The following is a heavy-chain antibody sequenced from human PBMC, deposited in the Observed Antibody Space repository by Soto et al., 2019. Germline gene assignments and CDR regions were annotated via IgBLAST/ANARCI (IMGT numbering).Heavy chain of an antibody. V-gene: IGHV3-11*01. CDR3: VRDRDRRWFDP. J-gene: IGHJ5*02. Sequence: HLVESGGGLVKPGGSLRLSCEASGFIFSDFYMAWIRQAPGKGLEWVSHISSDGDSTYADSVKGRFTISRDNAKNSLYLQMNSLRVEDTAVYYCVRDRDRRWFDPWGQGTLVTVSS. CDR2: ISSDGDST. CDR1: GFIFSDFY. D-gene: IGHD3-10*01.